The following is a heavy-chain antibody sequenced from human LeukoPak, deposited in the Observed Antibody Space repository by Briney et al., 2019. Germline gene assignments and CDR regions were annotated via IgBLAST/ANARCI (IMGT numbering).Heavy chain of an antibody. D-gene: IGHD3-22*01. CDR3: ARSDYDSSGYYQLERYYFDY. CDR1: GGSISSYY. Sequence: SETLSLTCTVSGGSISSYYWSWIRQPPGKGLEWIGYIYYSGSTNYNPSLKSRVTISVDTSKNQFSLKLSSVTAADTAVYYCARSDYDSSGYYQLERYYFDYWGQGTLVTVSS. J-gene: IGHJ4*02. V-gene: IGHV4-59*01. CDR2: IYYSGST.